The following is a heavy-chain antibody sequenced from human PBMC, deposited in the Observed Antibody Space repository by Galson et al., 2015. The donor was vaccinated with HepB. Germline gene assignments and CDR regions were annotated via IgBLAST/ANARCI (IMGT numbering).Heavy chain of an antibody. D-gene: IGHD2-2*01. CDR1: GYTFTGYY. CDR3: AREYCSSASCWASFDY. Sequence: SVKVSCKASGYTFTGYYMHWVRQAPGQGLEWMGWINPNSGGTNYAQKFQGRVTMTRDTSISTAYMELSRLRSDDTAVYYCAREYCSSASCWASFDYWGQGTLVTVSS. V-gene: IGHV1-2*02. CDR2: INPNSGGT. J-gene: IGHJ4*02.